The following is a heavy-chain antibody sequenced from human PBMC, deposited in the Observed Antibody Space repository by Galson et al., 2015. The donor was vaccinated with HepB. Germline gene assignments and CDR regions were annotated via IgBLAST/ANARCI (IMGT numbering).Heavy chain of an antibody. V-gene: IGHV6-1*01. Sequence: CAISGDSVSSTSAAWNWIRQSPSRGLEWLGRTYYRSKWYNDYAVSVKSRITINPDTSKNQFSLQLNSVTPEDTAVYYCARGVVKYYDFWSGYSDTRALYFDYWGQGTLVTVSS. CDR1: GDSVSSTSAA. J-gene: IGHJ4*02. CDR3: ARGVVKYYDFWSGYSDTRALYFDY. D-gene: IGHD3-3*01. CDR2: TYYRSKWYN.